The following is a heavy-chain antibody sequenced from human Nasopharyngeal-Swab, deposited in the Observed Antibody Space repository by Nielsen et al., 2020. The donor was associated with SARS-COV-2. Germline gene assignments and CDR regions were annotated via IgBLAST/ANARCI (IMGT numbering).Heavy chain of an antibody. Sequence: GGSLRLSCAASGLSFSEFWVYWVRQATGKGLEWVASINKDGSEKYYGDSVRGRFTTSRDNAENSLSLQMNSLRGEDTAVYYCARDRGYYAFDYWGQGTLVTVSS. D-gene: IGHD5-12*01. CDR3: ARDRGYYAFDY. CDR2: INKDGSEK. V-gene: IGHV3-7*01. J-gene: IGHJ4*02. CDR1: GLSFSEFW.